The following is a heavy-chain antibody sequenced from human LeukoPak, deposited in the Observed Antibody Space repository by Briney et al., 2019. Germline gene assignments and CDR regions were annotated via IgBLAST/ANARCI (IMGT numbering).Heavy chain of an antibody. Sequence: GGSLRLSCAASGFTVSSNYMNWVRQAPGKGLEWVSVIYSGGGTYYADSVKGRFTISRDNSKNTLYLQMNSLRAEDTAVYYCARDPRPNYYYAMDVWGQGTTVTVSS. J-gene: IGHJ6*02. CDR2: IYSGGGT. CDR1: GFTVSSNY. V-gene: IGHV3-66*01. CDR3: ARDPRPNYYYAMDV. D-gene: IGHD6-6*01.